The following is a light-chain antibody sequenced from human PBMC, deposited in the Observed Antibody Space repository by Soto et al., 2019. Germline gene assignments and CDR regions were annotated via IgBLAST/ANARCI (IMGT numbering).Light chain of an antibody. Sequence: QSALTQRASVSGSPGQSITISCTGTSSDVGGYNYVSWYQQHPGKAPKLMIYDVSNRPSGVSNRFSGSKSGNTASLIISGLQAEDEADYYCSSYTSSSTYVFGTGTKLTVL. CDR1: SSDVGGYNY. V-gene: IGLV2-14*01. CDR3: SSYTSSSTYV. CDR2: DVS. J-gene: IGLJ1*01.